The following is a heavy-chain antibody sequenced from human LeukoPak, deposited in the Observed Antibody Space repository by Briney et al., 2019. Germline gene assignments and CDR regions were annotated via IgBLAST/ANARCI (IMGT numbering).Heavy chain of an antibody. D-gene: IGHD5-12*01. J-gene: IGHJ4*02. CDR1: GFTFSSYW. V-gene: IGHV3-7*01. CDR3: ARGKATITWYYFDY. Sequence: GGPLRLSCAASGFTFSSYWMSWVRQAPGKGLEWVANIKQDGSEKYYVDSVKGRFTISRDNAKNSLYLQMNSLRAEDTAVYYCARGKATITWYYFDYRGQGTLVTVSS. CDR2: IKQDGSEK.